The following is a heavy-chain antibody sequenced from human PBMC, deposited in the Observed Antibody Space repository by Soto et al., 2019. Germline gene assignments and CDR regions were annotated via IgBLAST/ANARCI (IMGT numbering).Heavy chain of an antibody. CDR3: ARADGYSSSWPLDY. CDR1: GYTFTRHD. CDR2: ISAYNGNT. V-gene: IGHV1-18*01. Sequence: ASVKVSCKASGYTFTRHDISWVRQAPGQGLEWMGWISAYNGNTNYAQKLQGRVTMTTDTSTSTAYMELRSLISDDTAVYYCARADGYSSSWPLDYWGQGTLVTVSS. J-gene: IGHJ4*02. D-gene: IGHD6-13*01.